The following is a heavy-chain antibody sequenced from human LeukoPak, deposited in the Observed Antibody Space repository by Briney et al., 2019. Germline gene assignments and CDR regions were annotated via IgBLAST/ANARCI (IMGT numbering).Heavy chain of an antibody. Sequence: GGSLRLSCAASGFSFSSYSMYWVRQAPGKGLEWVSAISSSSSYIYYADSLKGRFTISRDNAKNSLYLQMNRLRAEDTAVYFCARVWSPPYTSSWPYYFDYWGQGTPVTVSS. CDR3: ARVWSPPYTSSWPYYFDY. CDR2: ISSSSSYI. D-gene: IGHD6-13*01. V-gene: IGHV3-21*01. J-gene: IGHJ4*02. CDR1: GFSFSSYS.